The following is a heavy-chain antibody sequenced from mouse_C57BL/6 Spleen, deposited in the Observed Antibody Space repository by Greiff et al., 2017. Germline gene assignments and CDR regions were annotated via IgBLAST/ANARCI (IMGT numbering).Heavy chain of an antibody. CDR1: GFTFSDYG. V-gene: IGHV5-17*01. CDR3: ARQDYDGSWFAY. CDR2: ISSGSSTI. D-gene: IGHD2-4*01. J-gene: IGHJ3*01. Sequence: EVHLVESGGGLVKPGGSLKLSCAASGFTFSDYGMHWARQAPEKGLEWVAYISSGSSTIYYADTVKGRFTISRDNAKNTLFLQMTSLRSEDTAMYYCARQDYDGSWFAYWGQGTLVTVSA.